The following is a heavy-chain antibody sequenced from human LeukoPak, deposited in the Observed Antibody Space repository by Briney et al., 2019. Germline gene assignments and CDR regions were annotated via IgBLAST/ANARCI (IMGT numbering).Heavy chain of an antibody. CDR2: IYTSGST. J-gene: IGHJ4*02. V-gene: IGHV4-61*02. Sequence: ASETLSLTCTVSGGSISSGSYYWSWIRQPAGKGLEWIGRIYTSGSTNYNPSLKSRVTISVDTSKNQFSLKLSSVTAADTAVYYCARDLRTYYYGSGSYYNFFDYWGQGILVTVSS. CDR3: ARDLRTYYYGSGSYYNFFDY. D-gene: IGHD3-10*01. CDR1: GGSISSGSYY.